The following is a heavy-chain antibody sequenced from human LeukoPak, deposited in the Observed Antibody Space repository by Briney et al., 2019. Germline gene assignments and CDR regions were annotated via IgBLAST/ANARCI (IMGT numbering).Heavy chain of an antibody. V-gene: IGHV3-9*01. CDR3: ARRRVTVVRGVDITSYYFDY. CDR1: GFTFDDYA. Sequence: GGSPRLSCAASGFTFDDYAMHWVRQAPGKGLEWVSGISWNSGSIGYADSVKGRFTISRDNARNSLYLQMNSLGAEDTALYFCARRRVTVVRGVDITSYYFDYWGQGTLVTVSS. CDR2: ISWNSGSI. J-gene: IGHJ4*02. D-gene: IGHD3-10*01.